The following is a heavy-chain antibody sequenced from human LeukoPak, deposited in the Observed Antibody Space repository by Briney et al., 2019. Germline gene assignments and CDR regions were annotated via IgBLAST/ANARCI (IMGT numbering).Heavy chain of an antibody. V-gene: IGHV1-18*01. J-gene: IGHJ4*02. Sequence: ASVKVSCKASGYTFTSYGISWVRQAPGQGLEWMGWISAYNGNTNYAQKLQGRVTMTTDTSTSTAYMELRSLRSDDTAVYYCARVISSRYYYDSSGYLYYFDYWGQGTLVTVSS. D-gene: IGHD3-22*01. CDR2: ISAYNGNT. CDR1: GYTFTSYG. CDR3: ARVISSRYYYDSSGYLYYFDY.